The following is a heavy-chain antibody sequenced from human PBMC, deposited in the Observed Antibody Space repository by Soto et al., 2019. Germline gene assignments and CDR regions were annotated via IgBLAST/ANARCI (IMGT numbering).Heavy chain of an antibody. CDR2: INPSGGST. J-gene: IGHJ6*02. D-gene: IGHD3-3*01. Sequence: ASVKVSCKASGYTFTSYYMHWVRQAPGQGLEWMGIINPSGGSTSYAQKFQGRVTMTRDTSTSTVYMELSSLRSEDTAVYYCARDYELRFLERLPPPDRTYYYYYGMDVWGQGTTVTVSS. CDR3: ARDYELRFLERLPPPDRTYYYYYGMDV. CDR1: GYTFTSYY. V-gene: IGHV1-46*01.